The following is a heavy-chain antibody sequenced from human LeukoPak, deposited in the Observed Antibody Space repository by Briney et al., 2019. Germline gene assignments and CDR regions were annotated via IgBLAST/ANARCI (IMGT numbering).Heavy chain of an antibody. CDR2: IYYSGST. CDR1: GGSISSSSYY. J-gene: IGHJ3*02. Sequence: SETLSLTCTVSGGSISSSSYYWGWIRQPPGTGLEWVGCIYYSGSTYYNPSLNSRVTISVDTSKNQFSLKLSSVTAADTAVYYCARHEWGITNAFDIWGQGTMVTVSS. CDR3: ARHEWGITNAFDI. D-gene: IGHD1-14*01. V-gene: IGHV4-39*07.